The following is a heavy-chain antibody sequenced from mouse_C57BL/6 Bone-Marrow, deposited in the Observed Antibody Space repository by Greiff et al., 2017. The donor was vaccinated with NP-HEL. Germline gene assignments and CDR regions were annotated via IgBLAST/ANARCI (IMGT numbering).Heavy chain of an antibody. J-gene: IGHJ2*01. D-gene: IGHD3-3*01. CDR1: GYTFTSYW. V-gene: IGHV1-69*01. CDR3: ARGWYFDY. CDR2: IDPSDSYT. Sequence: QVQLQQSGAELVMPGASVKLSCKASGYTFTSYWMHWVKQRPGQGLEWIGEIDPSDSYTNYNQKFKGKSTLTVDKSSSTAYMQLSSLTSEDSAVYYCARGWYFDYWGQGTTLTVSS.